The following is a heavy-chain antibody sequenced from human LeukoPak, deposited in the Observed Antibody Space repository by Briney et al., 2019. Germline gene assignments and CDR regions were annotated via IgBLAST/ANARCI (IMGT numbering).Heavy chain of an antibody. CDR3: ARVTGGGCDSGVCDY. CDR2: IHYSGST. CDR1: GGSISSYY. D-gene: IGHD2-21*01. V-gene: IGHV4-59*01. J-gene: IGHJ4*02. Sequence: PSETLSLTCTVSGGSISSYYWGWIRQPPGKGLEWIGYIHYSGSTNYSPSLKSRVTISVDTSKNHFSLRLSSVTAADTAVYYCARVTGGGCDSGVCDYWGQGTLVTVSS.